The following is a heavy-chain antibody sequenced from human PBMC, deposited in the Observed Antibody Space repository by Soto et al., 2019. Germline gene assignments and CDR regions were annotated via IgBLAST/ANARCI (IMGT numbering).Heavy chain of an antibody. V-gene: IGHV3-33*01. CDR2: IWYDGSNK. CDR3: ARDQDRIESVYYYYYHGIHV. J-gene: IGHJ6*01. CDR1: GFIFSSCC. Sequence: PGQSLRVSCAASGFIFSSCCMHGFRQALGKGLEWVAVIWYDGSNKYYADSVKGRFTISRDNSKNTLYLQMNSLRAEDTAVYYCARDQDRIESVYYYYYHGIHV. D-gene: IGHD1-26*01.